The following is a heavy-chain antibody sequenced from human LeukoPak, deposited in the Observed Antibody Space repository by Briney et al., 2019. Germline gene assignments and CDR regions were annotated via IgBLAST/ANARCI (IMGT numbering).Heavy chain of an antibody. Sequence: GEPLKISCKGSGYSFTSYWIGWVRQMPGKGLEWMGIIYPGDFDTRYSPSFQGQVTISADKSISTAYLQWSSLKASDTAMYYCARLFGELGDAFDIWGQGTMVTVSS. CDR3: ARLFGELGDAFDI. D-gene: IGHD3-10*02. CDR2: IYPGDFDT. V-gene: IGHV5-51*01. J-gene: IGHJ3*02. CDR1: GYSFTSYW.